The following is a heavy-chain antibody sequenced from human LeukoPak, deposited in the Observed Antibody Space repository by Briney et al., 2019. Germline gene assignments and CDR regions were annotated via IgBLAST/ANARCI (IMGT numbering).Heavy chain of an antibody. CDR2: ISGSGGST. D-gene: IGHD3-22*01. CDR3: AGSGYYYGYFDY. V-gene: IGHV3-23*01. CDR1: GFTFSSYA. Sequence: GGSLRLSCAASGFTFSSYAMSWVRQAPGKGLEWVSAISGSGGSTYYADSVKGRFTISRDNSKNTLYLQMNSLRADDTAVYYCAGSGYYYGYFDYWGQGTLVTVSS. J-gene: IGHJ4*02.